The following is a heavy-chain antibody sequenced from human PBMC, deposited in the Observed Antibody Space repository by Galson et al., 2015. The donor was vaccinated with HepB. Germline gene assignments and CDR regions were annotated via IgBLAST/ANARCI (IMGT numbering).Heavy chain of an antibody. V-gene: IGHV4-34*01. J-gene: IGHJ4*02. CDR3: ARQNIAAVDY. D-gene: IGHD6-6*01. CDR2: INHSGST. CDR1: GGSFSSYY. Sequence: SETLSLTCAVYGGSFSSYYWSWIRQPPGKGLEWVGEINHSGSTNYNPFLKSRVTISVDTSKNQFSLKLNSETAADTAVYYCARQNIAAVDYWGQGTLVTASS.